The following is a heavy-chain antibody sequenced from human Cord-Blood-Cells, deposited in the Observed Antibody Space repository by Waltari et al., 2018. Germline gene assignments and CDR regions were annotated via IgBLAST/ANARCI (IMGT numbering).Heavy chain of an antibody. J-gene: IGHJ4*02. D-gene: IGHD6-6*01. V-gene: IGHV3-30-3*01. Sequence: QVRLVESGGGVVQPGRSLRLSGDASGFTFRSYAMHWVRQAPGKGLEWVAVISYDGSNKYYADSVKGRFTISRDNSKNTLYLQMNSLRAEDTAVYYCASPSYYFDYWGQGTLVTVSS. CDR3: ASPSYYFDY. CDR2: ISYDGSNK. CDR1: GFTFRSYA.